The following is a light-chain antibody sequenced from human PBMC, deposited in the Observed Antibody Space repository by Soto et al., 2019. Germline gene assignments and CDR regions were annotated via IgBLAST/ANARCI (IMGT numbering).Light chain of an antibody. Sequence: DIQMTQSPSTLSASVGDRVTITCRASQTIERWLAWYQQKPGKAPKLLLYDVSSLESGVPSRFSGSGSATEFMLTINGLQPDDFATYFCQQFKSDTWTFGQGTKVDIK. CDR3: QQFKSDTWT. J-gene: IGKJ1*01. V-gene: IGKV1-5*01. CDR2: DVS. CDR1: QTIERW.